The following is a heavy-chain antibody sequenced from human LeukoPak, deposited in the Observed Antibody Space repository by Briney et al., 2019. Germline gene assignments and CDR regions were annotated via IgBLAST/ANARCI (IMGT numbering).Heavy chain of an antibody. CDR1: GSSISIYY. J-gene: IGHJ3*02. D-gene: IGHD2-21*02. CDR3: ARYSYCGGDCYDAFDI. Sequence: SETLSLTCTVSGSSISIYYWSWIRQPPGKGLEWIGYIYYSGSTNYNPSLKSRVTISIDTSKNQFSLKLSSVTAADTAVYYCARYSYCGGDCYDAFDIWGQGTMVTASS. CDR2: IYYSGST. V-gene: IGHV4-59*01.